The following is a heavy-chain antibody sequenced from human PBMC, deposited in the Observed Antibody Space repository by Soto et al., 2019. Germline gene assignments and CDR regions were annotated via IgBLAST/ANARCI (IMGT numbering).Heavy chain of an antibody. CDR2: IGTSGTPT. V-gene: IGHV3-23*01. Sequence: GGSLRLSCIASGFTFRNYAMAWVRQSPGEDLEWVSAIGTSGTPTLYADSVKSRFSISRDDSRNTVSLQMNSLGVEDTATYYCTRILWSSRRDALDIWGQGTTVTRLL. D-gene: IGHD2-21*01. CDR3: TRILWSSRRDALDI. CDR1: GFTFRNYA. J-gene: IGHJ6*02.